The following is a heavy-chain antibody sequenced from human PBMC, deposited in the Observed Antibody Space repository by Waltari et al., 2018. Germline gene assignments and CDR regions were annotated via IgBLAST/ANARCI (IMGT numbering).Heavy chain of an antibody. CDR2: IYYSGST. CDR1: GGSISSYY. Sequence: QVQLQESGPGLVKPSETLSLTCNVSGGSISSYYWSWIRQPPGKGLEWIGYIYYSGSTNYNPSLKSRVTISVDTSKNQFSLKLSSVTAADTAVYYCARGYYYESSGPGPYWYFDLWGRGTLVTVSS. CDR3: ARGYYYESSGPGPYWYFDL. D-gene: IGHD3-22*01. V-gene: IGHV4-59*01. J-gene: IGHJ2*01.